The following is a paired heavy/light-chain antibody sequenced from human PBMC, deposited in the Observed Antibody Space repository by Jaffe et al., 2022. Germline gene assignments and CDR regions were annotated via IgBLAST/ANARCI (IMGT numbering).Light chain of an antibody. Sequence: QSALTQPASVSGSPGQSITISCTGTSSDVGSYNLVSWYQQHPGKAPKLMIYEGSKRPSGVSNRFSGSKSGNTASLTISGLQAEDEADYYCCSYAGSSTRRVFGGGTKLTVL. CDR2: EGS. J-gene: IGLJ3*02. CDR3: CSYAGSSTRRV. V-gene: IGLV2-23*01. CDR1: SSDVGSYNL.
Heavy chain of an antibody. D-gene: IGHD5-12*01. Sequence: QVQLQESGPGLVKPSGTLSLTCAVSGGSISSSNWWSWIRQPPGKGLEWIGEIYHSGSTNYNPSLKSRVTISVDKSKNQFSLKLSSVTAADTAVYYCARTALPSGYDSEKGLFAFDYWGQGTLVTVSS. CDR3: ARTALPSGYDSEKGLFAFDY. CDR1: GGSISSSNW. V-gene: IGHV4-4*02. J-gene: IGHJ4*02. CDR2: IYHSGST.